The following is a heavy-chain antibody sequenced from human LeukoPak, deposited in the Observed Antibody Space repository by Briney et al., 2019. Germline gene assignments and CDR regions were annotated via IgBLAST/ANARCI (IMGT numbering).Heavy chain of an antibody. J-gene: IGHJ5*02. D-gene: IGHD4-17*01. Sequence: PSETLSLTCTVSGGSINNYYWSWIRQPPGKGLEWIGYIYYSGNTNYNPSLKSRVTISVDTSKNQFSLKLSSVTAADTAVYYCARHGDDYGDYGSDPWGQGTLVTVSS. CDR2: IYYSGNT. V-gene: IGHV4-59*08. CDR1: GGSINNYY. CDR3: ARHGDDYGDYGSDP.